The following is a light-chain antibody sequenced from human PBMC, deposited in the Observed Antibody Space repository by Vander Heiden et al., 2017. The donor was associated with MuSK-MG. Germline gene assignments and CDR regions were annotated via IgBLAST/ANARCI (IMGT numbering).Light chain of an antibody. V-gene: IGKV3-11*01. J-gene: IGKJ1*01. CDR3: QQRNNCPMT. CDR1: LNINNY. Sequence: EIVLTQSPATLSLSPGERATLSCRASLNINNYLAWYQQKPGQAPRLLIYEASKRASGIPARFSGSGSGTGFTLTISSREPEDFAVYYCQQRNNCPMTFGQGTKVEVK. CDR2: EAS.